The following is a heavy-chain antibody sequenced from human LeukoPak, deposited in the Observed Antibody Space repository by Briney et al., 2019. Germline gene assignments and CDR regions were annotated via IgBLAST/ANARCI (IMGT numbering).Heavy chain of an antibody. CDR3: ARGTFITMVLHYFDY. CDR2: VYYSGTT. Sequence: PSETLSLTCSVSGGSISLSYYYWGWIRQPPGKALEWIGSVYYSGTTSYNPSLKSRVTISVDTSKNQFSLKLSSVTAADTAVYYCARGTFITMVLHYFDYWGQGTLVTVSS. D-gene: IGHD3-10*01. V-gene: IGHV4-39*07. CDR1: GGSISLSYYY. J-gene: IGHJ4*02.